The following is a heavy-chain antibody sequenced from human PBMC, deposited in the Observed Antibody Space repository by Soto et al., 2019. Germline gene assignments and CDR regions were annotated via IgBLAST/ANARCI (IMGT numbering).Heavy chain of an antibody. CDR3: ARAERQWAGRSRAAEYFQH. CDR2: IYYSGST. Sequence: SETLSLTCTVSGGSISSGDYYWSWIRQPPGKGLEWIGYIYYSGSTYYNPSLKSRVTISVDTSKNQFSLKLSSVTAADTAVYYCARAERQWAGRSRAAEYFQHWGQGTLVTVSS. J-gene: IGHJ1*01. CDR1: GGSISSGDYY. V-gene: IGHV4-30-4*01. D-gene: IGHD6-19*01.